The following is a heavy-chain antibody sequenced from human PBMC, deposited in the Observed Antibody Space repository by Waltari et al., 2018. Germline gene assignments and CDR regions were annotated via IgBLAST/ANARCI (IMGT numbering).Heavy chain of an antibody. J-gene: IGHJ3*02. Sequence: QVQLQESGPGLVKPSETLSLTCAVSGYSISSGYYWGWIRQPPGKGLVWIGSIYQSGSTYYTPSLKIRVTISVDPSKHQFSLKLSSVTAADTAVDYCARHLNDGWAFDIWGQGTMVTVSS. CDR3: ARHLNDGWAFDI. CDR2: IYQSGST. CDR1: GYSISSGYY. V-gene: IGHV4-38-2*01. D-gene: IGHD1-1*01.